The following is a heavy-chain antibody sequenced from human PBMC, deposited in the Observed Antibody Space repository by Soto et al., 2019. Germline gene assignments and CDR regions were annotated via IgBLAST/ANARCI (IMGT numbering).Heavy chain of an antibody. V-gene: IGHV3-30*19. CDR3: ARWGTTGGLDV. CDR1: GFTFRSYV. CDR2: TSYDGSDK. J-gene: IGHJ1*01. Sequence: QVQLVESGGGVVQPGTSLRVSCVGSGFTFRSYVIHWVRQAPGKGVEGVALTSYDGSDKYYGDSVRGRFTISRDNSRNTVTLQMDSLRLENTALYYCARWGTTGGLDVWGQGTLVSVSS. D-gene: IGHD3-16*01.